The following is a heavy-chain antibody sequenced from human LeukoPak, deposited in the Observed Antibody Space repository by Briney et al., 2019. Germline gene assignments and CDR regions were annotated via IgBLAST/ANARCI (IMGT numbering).Heavy chain of an antibody. CDR3: ARDSRGYYDSTGYYYGSHAFDI. J-gene: IGHJ3*02. CDR2: IYYSGTT. D-gene: IGHD3-22*01. V-gene: IGHV4-39*02. Sequence: PSETLSLTCTVSGGSIISSTYYWGWIRQPPGKGLEWIGSIYYSGTTYCNPSLKSRVTISVDTSRNQFSLKLSSVTAADTAVFHCARDSRGYYDSTGYYYGSHAFDIWGQGTMVTVSS. CDR1: GGSIISSTYY.